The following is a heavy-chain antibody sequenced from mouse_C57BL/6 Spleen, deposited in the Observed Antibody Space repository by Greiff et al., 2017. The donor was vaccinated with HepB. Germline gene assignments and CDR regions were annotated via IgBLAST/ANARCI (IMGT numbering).Heavy chain of an antibody. D-gene: IGHD2-3*01. CDR1: GYTFTNYW. J-gene: IGHJ2*01. Sequence: VQLQQSGAELVRPGTSVKMSCKASGYTFTNYWIGWAKQRPGHGLEWIGDIYPGGGYTNYNEKFKGKATLTADKSSSTAYMQFSSLTSEDSAIYYCASSYDGYYGYWGQGTTLTVSS. V-gene: IGHV1-63*01. CDR2: IYPGGGYT. CDR3: ASSYDGYYGY.